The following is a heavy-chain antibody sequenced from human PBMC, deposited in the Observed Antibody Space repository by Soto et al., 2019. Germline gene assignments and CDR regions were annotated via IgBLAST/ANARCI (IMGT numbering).Heavy chain of an antibody. Sequence: SETLSLTCTVSGGSISSYYWSWIRQPPGKGLEWIGYIYYSGSTNYNPSLKSRVTISVDTSKNQFSLKLSSVTAADTAVYYCARPPPQLSKFSPRYYYYYMDVGGKGTTVTVSS. CDR2: IYYSGST. D-gene: IGHD2-2*01. V-gene: IGHV4-59*01. J-gene: IGHJ6*03. CDR3: ARPPPQLSKFSPRYYYYYMDV. CDR1: GGSISSYY.